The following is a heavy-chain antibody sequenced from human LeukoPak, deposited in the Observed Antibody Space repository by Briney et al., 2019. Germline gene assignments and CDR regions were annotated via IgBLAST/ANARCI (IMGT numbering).Heavy chain of an antibody. D-gene: IGHD2-2*01. CDR3: ARGHCSSTSCYSDY. CDR2: IYYSGST. CDR1: GGSISSSSYY. V-gene: IGHV4-39*01. J-gene: IGHJ4*02. Sequence: ASETLSLTCTVSGGSISSSSYYWGWIRQPPGKGLEWIGSIYYSGSTYYNPSLKSRVTISVDTSKNQFFLKLSSVTAADTAVYYCARGHCSSTSCYSDYWGQGTLVTVSS.